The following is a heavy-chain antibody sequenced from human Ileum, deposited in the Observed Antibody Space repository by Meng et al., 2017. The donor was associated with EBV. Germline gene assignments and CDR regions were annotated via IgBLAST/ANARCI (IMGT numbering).Heavy chain of an antibody. Sequence: QLTESGPGLVNPSETLSLPFTVSGDYISNSDYYWDWLRPSPGKGLEWISSIYRSGSTYYDPSLKSRVTISLDTSKNQFSLKLSSVTAADTAVYYCARDPAYPRGLFDSWGQGTLVTVSS. CDR2: IYRSGST. CDR3: ARDPAYPRGLFDS. D-gene: IGHD3-10*01. CDR1: GDYISNSDYY. J-gene: IGHJ4*02. V-gene: IGHV4-39*07.